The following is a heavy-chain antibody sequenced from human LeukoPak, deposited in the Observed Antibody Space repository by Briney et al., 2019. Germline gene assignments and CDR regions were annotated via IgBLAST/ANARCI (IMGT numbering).Heavy chain of an antibody. CDR1: GGTFSSYA. D-gene: IGHD5-24*01. V-gene: IGHV1-69*05. J-gene: IGHJ5*02. Sequence: ASVKVSCKAPGGTFSSYAISWVRQAPGQGLEWMGGIIPIFGTANYAQKFQGRVTLTRDMSTSTDYLELSSLRSEDTAVYYCARDNSVRDEAWWFNPWGQGTLVTVSS. CDR2: IIPIFGTA. CDR3: ARDNSVRDEAWWFNP.